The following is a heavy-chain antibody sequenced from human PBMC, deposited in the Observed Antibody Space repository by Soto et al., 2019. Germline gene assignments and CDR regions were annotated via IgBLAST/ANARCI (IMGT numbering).Heavy chain of an antibody. J-gene: IGHJ5*02. CDR2: INHSGST. CDR3: ARAHCSSTSCPNNWFDP. CDR1: GGSFSGYY. Sequence: TSETLSLTCAGYGGSFSGYYWSWIRQPPGKGLEWIGEINHSGSTNYNPSLKSRVTISVDTSKNQFSLKLSSVTAADTAVYYCARAHCSSTSCPNNWFDPWGQGTLVT. D-gene: IGHD2-2*01. V-gene: IGHV4-34*01.